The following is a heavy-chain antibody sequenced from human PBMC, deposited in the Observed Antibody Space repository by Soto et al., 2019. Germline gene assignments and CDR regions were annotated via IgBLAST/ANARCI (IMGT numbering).Heavy chain of an antibody. V-gene: IGHV3-64D*06. D-gene: IGHD3-3*01. CDR1: GFTFSSYA. CDR2: ISSNGGST. J-gene: IGHJ3*02. Sequence: EVQLVESGGGLVQPGGSLRLSCSASGFTFSSYAMHWVRQAPGKGLEYVSAISSNGGSTYYADSVKGRFTISRDNSKNTLYLQMRILRAEDTAVYYCVKPLLRSYHAFDIWGQGTMVTVSS. CDR3: VKPLLRSYHAFDI.